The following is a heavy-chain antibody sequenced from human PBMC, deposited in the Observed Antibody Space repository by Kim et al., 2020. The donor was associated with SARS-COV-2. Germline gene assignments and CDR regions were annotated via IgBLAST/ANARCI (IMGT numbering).Heavy chain of an antibody. D-gene: IGHD2-15*01. V-gene: IGHV4-31*03. CDR3: ARAVVVVAVTRARRKWFDP. CDR2: IYSSGST. CDR1: GDSITSGGYH. Sequence: SETLSLTCTVSGDSITSGGYHWGWIRQPPGKGLEWIGYIYSSGSTYYNPSLKSRVTISVDTSKNQFSLNVSSVTAADTAVYYCARAVVVVAVTRARRKWFDPWGQGTPVTVSS. J-gene: IGHJ5*02.